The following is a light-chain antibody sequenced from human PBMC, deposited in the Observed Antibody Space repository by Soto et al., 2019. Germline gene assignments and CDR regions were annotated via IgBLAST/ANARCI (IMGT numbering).Light chain of an antibody. Sequence: EIVMPQSPATLSVSPGESATLSCRASQRVSTFLAWYQQRPGQATRLLISEASNRATGIPARFSGSGAGTDFTLTISRLEPEEFAVYYCQQYGTTPWTVGQGTKVDIK. CDR2: EAS. J-gene: IGKJ1*01. V-gene: IGKV3-11*01. CDR1: QRVSTF. CDR3: QQYGTTPWT.